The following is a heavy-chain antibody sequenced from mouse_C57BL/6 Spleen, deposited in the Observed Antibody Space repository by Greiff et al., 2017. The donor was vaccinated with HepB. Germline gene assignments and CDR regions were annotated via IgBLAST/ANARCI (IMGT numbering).Heavy chain of an antibody. CDR1: GYTFTSYW. D-gene: IGHD2-1*01. CDR2: IYPSDSET. V-gene: IGHV1-61*01. J-gene: IGHJ4*01. CDR3: ARSSYGNYPYYAMDY. Sequence: VQLQQPGAELVRPGSSVKLSCKASGYTFTSYWMDWVKQRPGQGLEWIGNIYPSDSETHYNQKFKDKATLTVDKSSSTAYMQLSSLTSEDSAVYYCARSSYGNYPYYAMDYWGQGTSVTVSS.